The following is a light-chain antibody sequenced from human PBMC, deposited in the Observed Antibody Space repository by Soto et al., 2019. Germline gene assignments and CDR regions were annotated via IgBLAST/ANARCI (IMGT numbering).Light chain of an antibody. J-gene: IGLJ1*01. Sequence: QSALTQPASVSGSPGQSITISCTGTSSDVGGYNYVSWYQQHPGKAPKLMIYDVSNRPSGVSNRFSVSKSGNTASLTISGLQAEDEADYSSSSLYVFGTGTKVTVL. CDR2: DVS. V-gene: IGLV2-14*01. CDR3: SSLYV. CDR1: SSDVGGYNY.